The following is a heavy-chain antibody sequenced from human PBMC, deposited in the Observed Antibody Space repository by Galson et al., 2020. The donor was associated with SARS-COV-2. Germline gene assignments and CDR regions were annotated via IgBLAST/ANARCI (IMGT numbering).Heavy chain of an antibody. CDR2: IYYSGST. CDR3: ASDSSSSPQNYYFDY. J-gene: IGHJ4*02. V-gene: IGHV4-39*07. Sequence: SETLSLTCTVSGGSISSSSYYWGWIRQPPGKGLEWIGSIYYSGSTYYNPSLKSRVTISVDTSKNQFSLKLSSVTAADTAVYYCASDSSSSPQNYYFDYWGQGTLVTVSS. CDR1: GGSISSSSYY. D-gene: IGHD3-10*01.